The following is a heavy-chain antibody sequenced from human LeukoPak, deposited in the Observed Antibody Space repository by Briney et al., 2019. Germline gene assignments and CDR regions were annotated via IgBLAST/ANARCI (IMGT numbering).Heavy chain of an antibody. V-gene: IGHV4-34*01. CDR3: ARTGLLLWSGDPPGYMDV. D-gene: IGHD3-10*01. Sequence: SETLSLTCAVYGGSFSGYYWSWIRQPPGKGLEWIGEINHSGSTNYNPSLKSRVTISVDTSKNQFSLKLSSVTAADTAVYYCARTGLLLWSGDPPGYMDVWGKGTTVTISS. CDR2: INHSGST. J-gene: IGHJ6*03. CDR1: GGSFSGYY.